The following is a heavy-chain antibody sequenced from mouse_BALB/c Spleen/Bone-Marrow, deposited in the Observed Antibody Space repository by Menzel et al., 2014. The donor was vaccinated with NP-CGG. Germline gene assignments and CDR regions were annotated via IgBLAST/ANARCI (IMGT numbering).Heavy chain of an antibody. V-gene: IGHV1-7*01. CDR1: GYTLTSYW. Sequence: QVQLQQSGAELAKPGASVEMSCKASGYTLTSYWMHWVKQRPGQGLEWIGYINPSTGYTEYNQKFKDKATLTADKSSSTAYMQLSSLTSEDSAVYYCASPYGNYDAMDYWGQGTSVTVSS. CDR3: ASPYGNYDAMDY. CDR2: INPSTGYT. J-gene: IGHJ4*01. D-gene: IGHD2-1*01.